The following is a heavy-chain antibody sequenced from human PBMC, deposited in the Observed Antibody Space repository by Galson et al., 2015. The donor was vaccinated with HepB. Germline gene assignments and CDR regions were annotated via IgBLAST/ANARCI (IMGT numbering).Heavy chain of an antibody. J-gene: IGHJ5*02. CDR2: IDPSDSYT. V-gene: IGHV5-10-1*01. CDR3: ARGGIMTTVTVQEGNWFDP. D-gene: IGHD4-11*01. Sequence: QSGAEVKKPGESLRISCKGSGYSFTSYWISWVRQMPGKGLEWMGRIDPSDSYTNYSPSFQGHVTISADKSISTAYLQWSSLKASDTAMYYCARGGIMTTVTVQEGNWFDPWGQGTLATVSS. CDR1: GYSFTSYW.